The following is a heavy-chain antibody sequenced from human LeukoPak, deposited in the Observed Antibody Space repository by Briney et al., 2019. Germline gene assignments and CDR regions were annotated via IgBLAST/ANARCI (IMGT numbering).Heavy chain of an antibody. J-gene: IGHJ6*03. CDR1: GYTFTSYG. CDR2: ISAYNGNT. Sequence: ASVKVSCKASGYTFTSYGISWVRQAPGQGLEWMGWISAYNGNTNYAQKLQGRVTMTTDTSTSTAYMELRSLRSDDTAVYYCARSPTPDYYYYYYMDVWGKGTTVTVSS. V-gene: IGHV1-18*01. CDR3: ARSPTPDYYYYYYMDV.